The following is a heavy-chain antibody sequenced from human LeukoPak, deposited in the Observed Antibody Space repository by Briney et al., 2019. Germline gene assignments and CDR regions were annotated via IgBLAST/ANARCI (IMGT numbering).Heavy chain of an antibody. Sequence: SVKVSCKASGGTFSSYTISWVRQAPGQGLEWMGRIIPILGIANYAQKFQGRVTITADKSTSTAYMELSSLRSEDMAVYYCARDPGYSSGWYPFDYWGQGTLVTVSS. V-gene: IGHV1-69*04. D-gene: IGHD6-19*01. J-gene: IGHJ4*02. CDR2: IIPILGIA. CDR1: GGTFSSYT. CDR3: ARDPGYSSGWYPFDY.